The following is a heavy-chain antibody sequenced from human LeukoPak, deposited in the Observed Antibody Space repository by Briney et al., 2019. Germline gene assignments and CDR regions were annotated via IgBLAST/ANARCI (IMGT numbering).Heavy chain of an antibody. CDR3: AKDFSSSFVVDY. CDR2: ISSSSNTI. CDR1: GFTFSSYN. Sequence: GGSLRLSCAASGFTFSSYNMNWVRQAPGKGLEWVSYISSSSNTIYYADSVKGRFTISRDNAKDSLYLQMNSLRAEDTAVYYCAKDFSSSFVVDYWGQGTLVTVSS. D-gene: IGHD6-6*01. J-gene: IGHJ4*02. V-gene: IGHV3-48*01.